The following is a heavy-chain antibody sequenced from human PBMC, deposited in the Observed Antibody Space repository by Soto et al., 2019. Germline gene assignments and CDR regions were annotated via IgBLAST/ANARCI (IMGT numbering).Heavy chain of an antibody. Sequence: SQTLSLTCVISGDSVSSNSAAWDWIRQSPSRGLEWLGRTYYRSRWYSDYAVSVKSRIIINPDTSKNQFSLQLNLVTPEDTAIYYCARDLAASGGGIGYWGQGTLVTVSS. V-gene: IGHV6-1*01. CDR1: GDSVSSNSAA. J-gene: IGHJ4*02. D-gene: IGHD2-15*01. CDR3: ARDLAASGGGIGY. CDR2: TYYRSRWYS.